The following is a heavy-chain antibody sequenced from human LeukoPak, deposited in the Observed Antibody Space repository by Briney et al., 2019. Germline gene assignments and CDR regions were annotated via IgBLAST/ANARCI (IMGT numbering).Heavy chain of an antibody. D-gene: IGHD3-22*01. Sequence: GGSLRLSCAASGFTFSNAWMSWVRQAPGKGLEWVGRIKSKTDGGTTDYAAPVKGRFTISRDDSKNTLYLQMNSLKTEDTAVYYCTTWGYYYDSSGYSYYFDYWGQGTLVTVSP. V-gene: IGHV3-15*01. CDR1: GFTFSNAW. CDR2: IKSKTDGGTT. J-gene: IGHJ4*02. CDR3: TTWGYYYDSSGYSYYFDY.